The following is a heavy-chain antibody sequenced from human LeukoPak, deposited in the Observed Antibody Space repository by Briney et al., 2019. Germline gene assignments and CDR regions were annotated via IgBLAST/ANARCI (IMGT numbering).Heavy chain of an antibody. D-gene: IGHD5-24*01. J-gene: IGHJ4*02. CDR3: AREGRLQRWLQWGYFDY. V-gene: IGHV1-46*04. CDR1: GYTFTSYY. Sequence: ASVKVSCKASGYTFTSYYMHWVRQAPGQGLEWMGIINPSGGSTSYAQKLQGRVTMTRDTSTSTVYMELSSLRSEDTAVYYCAREGRLQRWLQWGYFDYWGQGTLVTVSS. CDR2: INPSGGST.